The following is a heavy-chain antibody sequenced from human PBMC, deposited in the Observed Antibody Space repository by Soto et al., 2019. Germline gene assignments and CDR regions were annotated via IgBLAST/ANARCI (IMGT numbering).Heavy chain of an antibody. CDR2: ISASGGST. CDR3: AKDPRVSFDP. J-gene: IGHJ5*02. Sequence: GWLRRSCSASGCTFSTFAMSWVRQAPGKGLEWVSAISASGGSTYYADSVKGRFTISRDNSNNTLYLQMNSLRVEDTDVYYCAKDPRVSFDPWGQGTLVTVYS. V-gene: IGHV3-23*01. CDR1: GCTFSTFA.